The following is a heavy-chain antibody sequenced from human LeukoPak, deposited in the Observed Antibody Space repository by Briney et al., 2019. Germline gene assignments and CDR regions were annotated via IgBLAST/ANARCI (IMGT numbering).Heavy chain of an antibody. Sequence: GGSLRLSCAASGFTFSSYGMHWVRQAPGEGLEWVAVISYDGSNKYYADSVKGRFTISRDNSKNTLYLQMNSLRAEDTAVYYCAKVAGSSGYYPDFWGQGTLVTVSS. V-gene: IGHV3-30*18. CDR1: GFTFSSYG. J-gene: IGHJ4*02. CDR2: ISYDGSNK. D-gene: IGHD3-22*01. CDR3: AKVAGSSGYYPDF.